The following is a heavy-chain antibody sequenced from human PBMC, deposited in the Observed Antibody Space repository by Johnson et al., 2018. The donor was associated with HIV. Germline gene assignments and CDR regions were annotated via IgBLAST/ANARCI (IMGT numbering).Heavy chain of an antibody. CDR3: ARGGRAHYGGNFGAFDI. CDR1: GFTFSSYG. D-gene: IGHD4-23*01. J-gene: IGHJ3*02. CDR2: IGTAGDT. Sequence: QVQLVESGGGVVQPGGSLRLSCAASGFTFSSYGMHWVRQAPGKGLEWVSAIGTAGDTYYADSVKGRFTISRDNSKNTLYLQMNSLRAEDTAVYYCARGGRAHYGGNFGAFDIWGQGTMVTVSS. V-gene: IGHV3-NL1*01.